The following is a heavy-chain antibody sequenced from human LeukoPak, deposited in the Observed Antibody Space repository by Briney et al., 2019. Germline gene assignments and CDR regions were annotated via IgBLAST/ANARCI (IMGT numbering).Heavy chain of an antibody. CDR2: ININTGNP. D-gene: IGHD6-13*01. CDR1: GYTFTSYA. V-gene: IGHV7-4-1*02. Sequence: ASVKVSCKASGYTFTSYAMNWVRQAPGQGLEWMGWININTGNPTYAQGITGRFVFSLDTSVSTAYLQISSLKPEDTAVYYCARPSQQLAKGDAFDIWGQGTLVTVPS. J-gene: IGHJ3*02. CDR3: ARPSQQLAKGDAFDI.